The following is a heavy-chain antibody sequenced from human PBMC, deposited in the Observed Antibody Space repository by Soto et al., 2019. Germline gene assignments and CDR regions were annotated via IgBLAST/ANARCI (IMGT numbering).Heavy chain of an antibody. V-gene: IGHV4-59*08. Sequence: SETLSLTCTVSGGSISSDYWSWIRQPPGKGLEWIGYIYYSGSTNYNPSLKSRVTISVDTSKNQFSLKLSSVTAADTAVYYCARHSNFGGGSYWGQGTLVTVSS. D-gene: IGHD3-16*01. J-gene: IGHJ4*02. CDR1: GGSISSDY. CDR2: IYYSGST. CDR3: ARHSNFGGGSY.